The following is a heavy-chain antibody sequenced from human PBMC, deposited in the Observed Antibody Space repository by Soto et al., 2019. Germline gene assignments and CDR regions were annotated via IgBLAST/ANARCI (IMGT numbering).Heavy chain of an antibody. CDR3: VGLWFGELLSPYYYYYGMDV. D-gene: IGHD3-10*01. J-gene: IGHJ6*02. Sequence: GGSLRLSCAASGFTFSSYAMSWVRQAPGKGLEWVSAISGSGGSTYYADSVKGRFTISRDNSKNTLYLQMNSLRAEDTAVYYCVGLWFGELLSPYYYYYGMDVWGQGTTVTVSS. CDR2: ISGSGGST. V-gene: IGHV3-23*01. CDR1: GFTFSSYA.